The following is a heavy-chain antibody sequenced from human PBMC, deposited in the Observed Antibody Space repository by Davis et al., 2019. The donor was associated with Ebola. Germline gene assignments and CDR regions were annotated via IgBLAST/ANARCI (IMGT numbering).Heavy chain of an antibody. V-gene: IGHV1-2*04. Sequence: ASVKVSCKASGYTFTGYYMHWVRQAPGQGLEWMGWINPNSGGTNYAQKFQGWVTMTRDTSISTAYMELSRLRSDDTAVYYCARVLVLPKGYYYGMDVWGQGTTVTVSS. CDR2: INPNSGGT. J-gene: IGHJ6*02. CDR3: ARVLVLPKGYYYGMDV. D-gene: IGHD4/OR15-4a*01. CDR1: GYTFTGYY.